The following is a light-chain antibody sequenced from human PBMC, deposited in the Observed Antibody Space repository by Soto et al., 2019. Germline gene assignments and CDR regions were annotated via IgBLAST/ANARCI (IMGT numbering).Light chain of an antibody. CDR2: DAS. CDR1: QSISSW. V-gene: IGKV1-5*01. J-gene: IGKJ1*01. Sequence: DIHMTQSPSTLSASVGDRVTITCRASQSISSWLAWYQQKPGKAPKLLIYDASSLESGVPSRFSGSGSGTEFTLTISSLQPDDFATYYCQQYNSYWTFRQGTKVDIK. CDR3: QQYNSYWT.